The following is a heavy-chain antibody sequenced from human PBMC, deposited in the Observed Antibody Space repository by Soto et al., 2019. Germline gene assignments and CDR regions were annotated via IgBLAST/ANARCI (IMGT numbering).Heavy chain of an antibody. Sequence: PSEPLSLTCTVSTDSSSFTNSYWGWIRQPPGKGLQWIGSSSYNGGTFYNPSLKGRVVISFDTSKKQSSLQVTSVTAADTAVYFCARHGIQVASRGFDFWGQGSPVNLSS. D-gene: IGHD3-10*01. J-gene: IGHJ4*02. CDR2: SSYNGGT. CDR3: ARHGIQVASRGFDF. CDR1: TDSSSFTNSY. V-gene: IGHV4-39*01.